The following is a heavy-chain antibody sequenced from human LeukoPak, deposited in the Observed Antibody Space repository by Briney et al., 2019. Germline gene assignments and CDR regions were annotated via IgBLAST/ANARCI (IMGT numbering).Heavy chain of an antibody. J-gene: IGHJ6*03. D-gene: IGHD3-3*01. CDR1: GGSISSGDYY. Sequence: PSQTLSLTCTVSGGSISSGDYYWSWIRQPPGKGLEWIGYIYYSGSTYYNPSLKSRVTISVDMSKNQFSLKLSSVTAADTAVYYCARDPGYDFWSGYYPGPYYYYYYMDVWGKGTTVTVSS. V-gene: IGHV4-30-4*08. CDR2: IYYSGST. CDR3: ARDPGYDFWSGYYPGPYYYYYYMDV.